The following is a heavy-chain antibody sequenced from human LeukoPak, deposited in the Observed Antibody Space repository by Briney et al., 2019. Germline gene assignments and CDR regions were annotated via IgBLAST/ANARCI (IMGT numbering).Heavy chain of an antibody. Sequence: ASVKVSCKASGGTFSNYAISWVRQAPGQGLEWMGWINPNSGGTNYAQKFQGRVTMTRDTSISTAYMELSRLRSDDTAVYYCAREGGLYYDILTGYRESGAFDIWGQGTMVTVSS. V-gene: IGHV1-2*02. CDR2: INPNSGGT. CDR1: GGTFSNYA. CDR3: AREGGLYYDILTGYRESGAFDI. D-gene: IGHD3-9*01. J-gene: IGHJ3*02.